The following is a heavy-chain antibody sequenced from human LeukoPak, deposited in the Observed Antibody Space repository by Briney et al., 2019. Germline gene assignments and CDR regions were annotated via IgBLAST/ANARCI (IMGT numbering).Heavy chain of an antibody. Sequence: SETLSLTCTVSGGSISSGGYYWSWIRQHPGKGLEWIGYIYYSGSTYYSPSLKSRVTISVDTFKNQFSLKLSSVTAADTAVYYCARSRYCSSTSCINYGMDVWGQGTTVTVSS. J-gene: IGHJ6*02. CDR2: IYYSGST. CDR1: GGSISSGGYY. CDR3: ARSRYCSSTSCINYGMDV. D-gene: IGHD2-2*01. V-gene: IGHV4-31*03.